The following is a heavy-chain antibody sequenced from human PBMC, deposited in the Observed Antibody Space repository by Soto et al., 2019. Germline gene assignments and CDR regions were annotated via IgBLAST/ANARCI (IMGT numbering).Heavy chain of an antibody. CDR2: INHLTTT. J-gene: IGHJ4*02. CDR3: ARGYDTALAPIF. V-gene: IGHV4-34*01. D-gene: IGHD5-18*01. CDR1: GGSFSSYH. Sequence: PLETLSLTCAVYGGSFSSYHWSWIRQTPGKGLEWIGEINHLTTTNYNPSLKSRVIIPLDTPKNQFSLKLSSVTAADTAVYYCARGYDTALAPIFWGQGILVTVSS.